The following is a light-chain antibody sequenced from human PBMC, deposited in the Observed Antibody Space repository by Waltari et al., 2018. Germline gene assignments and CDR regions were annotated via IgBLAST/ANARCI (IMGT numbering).Light chain of an antibody. CDR1: QSVGTW. CDR2: MAS. V-gene: IGKV1-5*03. CDR3: QQYSSFST. J-gene: IGKJ2*01. Sequence: DIQMTQSPSTLSASVGDRVTISCRASQSVGTWLAWYQQKPGKAPKLLIYMASSLESGVSSRFSGSGSGTEFTLTISGLQPDDFATYFCQQYSSFSTFGQGTKV.